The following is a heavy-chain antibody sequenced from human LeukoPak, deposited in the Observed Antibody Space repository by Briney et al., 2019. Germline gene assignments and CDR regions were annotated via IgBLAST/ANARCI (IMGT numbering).Heavy chain of an antibody. V-gene: IGHV4-34*01. Sequence: SETLSLTCAVYGGSFSGYYWSWIRQPPGKGLEWIGEINHSGSTNYNPSLKSRVTISVDTSKNQFSLKLSSVTAADTAVYYCARRHTGLGAFDIWGQGTMVTVSS. CDR1: GGSFSGYY. J-gene: IGHJ3*02. D-gene: IGHD3-10*01. CDR2: INHSGST. CDR3: ARRHTGLGAFDI.